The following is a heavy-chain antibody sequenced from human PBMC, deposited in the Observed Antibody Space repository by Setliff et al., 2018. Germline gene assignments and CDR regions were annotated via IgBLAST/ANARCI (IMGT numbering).Heavy chain of an antibody. D-gene: IGHD3-16*01. CDR3: ARIGPSNWGSRGYNWLDP. J-gene: IGHJ5*02. CDR2: IIPLLETG. CDR1: GDTFNTYT. V-gene: IGHV1-69*06. Sequence: SVKVSCKASGDTFNTYTLSWVRQAPGQGLEWMGGIIPLLETGKYAQKFQGRLTITADKSKSTGYMELSSLTSEDTAMYFCARIGPSNWGSRGYNWLDPWGQGTLVTVSS.